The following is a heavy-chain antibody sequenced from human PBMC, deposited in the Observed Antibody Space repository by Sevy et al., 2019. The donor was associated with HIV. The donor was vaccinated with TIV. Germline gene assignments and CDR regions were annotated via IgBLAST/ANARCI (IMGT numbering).Heavy chain of an antibody. D-gene: IGHD6-19*01. V-gene: IGHV3-30-3*01. CDR2: ISYDGSNK. CDR1: GFTFSSYA. J-gene: IGHJ6*01. CDR3: AKRYCSGWYRSHYYYYYGMDV. Sequence: GGSLRLSCAASGFTFSSYAMHWVRQAPGKGLEWVAVISYDGSNKYYADSVKGRITISRDNSKNTLYLQMNSLRAEDTAVYYCAKRYCSGWYRSHYYYYYGMDVWGQGTTVTVSS.